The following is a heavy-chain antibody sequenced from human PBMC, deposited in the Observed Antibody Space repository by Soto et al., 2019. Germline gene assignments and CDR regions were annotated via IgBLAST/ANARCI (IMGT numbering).Heavy chain of an antibody. D-gene: IGHD3-10*01. CDR1: GFTFSSFS. CDR2: MSSDGGRI. CDR3: AKVAMVRGGKDAFDI. Sequence: GGALRLSCSASGFTFSSFSLHWVRQSPGKGLEYVSHMSSDGGRISSADSVKGRFTISRDNSKNTRYLQMNSLRAEDTAVYYCAKVAMVRGGKDAFDIWGQGTMVTVSS. J-gene: IGHJ3*02. V-gene: IGHV3-64*04.